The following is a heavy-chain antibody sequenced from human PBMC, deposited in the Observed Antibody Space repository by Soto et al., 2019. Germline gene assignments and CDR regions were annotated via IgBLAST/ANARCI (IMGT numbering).Heavy chain of an antibody. CDR1: GGSIIRYY. D-gene: IGHD1-26*01. CDR2: IYYSGST. CDR3: ARSEATGLDH. V-gene: IGHV4-59*08. J-gene: IGHJ4*02. Sequence: ASEAPSLTCTVSGGSIIRYYWGWIRQPPGKGLEWIGYIYYSGSTNYNPSLKSRVTISVDTSKNQFSLKLSSVTAADTAVYYCARSEATGLDHWGQGTLVTVSS.